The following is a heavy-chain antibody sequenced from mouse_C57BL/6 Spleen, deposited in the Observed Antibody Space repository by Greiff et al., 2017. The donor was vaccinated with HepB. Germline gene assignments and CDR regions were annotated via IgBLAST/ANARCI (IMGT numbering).Heavy chain of an antibody. J-gene: IGHJ3*01. D-gene: IGHD2-3*01. CDR1: GYTFTSYW. Sequence: QVQLKQPGAELVKPGASVKLSCKASGYTFTSYWMQWVNQRPGQGLEWIGEIDPSDSYTNYNQKFKGKATLTVDTSSSTAYMQLSSLTSEDSAVYYCARRSYDGYLPWFAYWGQGTLVTVSA. CDR2: IDPSDSYT. V-gene: IGHV1-50*01. CDR3: ARRSYDGYLPWFAY.